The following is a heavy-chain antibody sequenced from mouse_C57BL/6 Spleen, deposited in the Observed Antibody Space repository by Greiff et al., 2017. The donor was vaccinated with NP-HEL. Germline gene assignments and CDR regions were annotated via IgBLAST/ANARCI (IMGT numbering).Heavy chain of an antibody. J-gene: IGHJ1*03. V-gene: IGHV1-61*01. CDR1: GYTFTSYW. CDR2: IYPSDSET. D-gene: IGHD1-1*02. Sequence: QVQLQQSGAELVRPGSSVKLSCKASGYTFTSYWMDWVKQRPGQGLEWIGNIYPSDSETHYNQKFKDKATLTVDKSSSTAYMKLSSLTSEDSAVYYCARSGGKIWYFEVWGTGTTVTVSS. CDR3: ARSGGKIWYFEV.